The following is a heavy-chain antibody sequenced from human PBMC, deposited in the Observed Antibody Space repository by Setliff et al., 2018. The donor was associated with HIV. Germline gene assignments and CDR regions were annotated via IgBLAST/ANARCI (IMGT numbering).Heavy chain of an antibody. V-gene: IGHV1-18*01. CDR2: ISGCNGNT. CDR3: ARAMSVADWFDP. J-gene: IGHJ5*02. Sequence: ASVKVSCKASGYNFINNGISWVRQAPGQGLEWMAWISGCNGNTNYAPKFQGRVTLTTDTSTSTSYMELRSLRSDDTAFYYCARAMSVADWFDPWGQGSLVTVSS. CDR1: GYNFINNG. D-gene: IGHD6-19*01.